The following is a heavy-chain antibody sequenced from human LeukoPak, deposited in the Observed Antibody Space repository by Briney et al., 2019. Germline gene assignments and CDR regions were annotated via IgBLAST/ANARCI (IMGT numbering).Heavy chain of an antibody. CDR2: IIPIFGTA. D-gene: IGHD1-1*01. CDR1: GGTFSSYA. CDR3: ARVEGTTLSFDP. J-gene: IGHJ5*02. V-gene: IGHV1-69*05. Sequence: SVKVSCTASGGTFSSYAISWVRQAPGRGLEWMGGIIPIFGTANYAQKFQGRVTITTDESTSTAYMELSSLRSEDTAVYYCARVEGTTLSFDPWGQGTLVTVSS.